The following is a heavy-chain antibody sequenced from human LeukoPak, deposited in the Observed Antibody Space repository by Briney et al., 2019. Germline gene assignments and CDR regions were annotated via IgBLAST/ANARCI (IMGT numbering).Heavy chain of an antibody. CDR2: IYSGGST. Sequence: GGSLRLSCAASGFTVSSNYMSWVRQAPGKGLEWVSVIYSGGSTYYADSVKGRFTISRDNSKNTLYLQMNSLRAEDTAVYHCARARVALYFDYWGQGTLVTVS. V-gene: IGHV3-66*01. CDR3: ARARVALYFDY. J-gene: IGHJ4*02. CDR1: GFTVSSNY.